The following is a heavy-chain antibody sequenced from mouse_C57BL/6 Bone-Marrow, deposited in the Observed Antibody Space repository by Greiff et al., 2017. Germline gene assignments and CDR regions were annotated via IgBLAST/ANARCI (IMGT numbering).Heavy chain of an antibody. D-gene: IGHD1-1*01. Sequence: VQLQQSGAELAKPGASVKLSCKASGYTFTSYWMHWVKQRPGPGLEWIGYINPSSGCTKYNQKFKDKAALTADKSSSTAYMPLTRLTSSDSAVYDCEKWAFSISTVVWGQGTTLTVSS. J-gene: IGHJ2*01. CDR3: EKWAFSISTVV. CDR2: INPSSGCT. CDR1: GYTFTSYW. V-gene: IGHV1-7*01.